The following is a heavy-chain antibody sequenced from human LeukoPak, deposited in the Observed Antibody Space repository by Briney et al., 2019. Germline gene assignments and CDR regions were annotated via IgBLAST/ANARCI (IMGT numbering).Heavy chain of an antibody. Sequence: GGSLRLSCAASGFTFSSYSMNWVRQAPGKGLEWVSSISSSSSYIYYADSVKGRFTISRDNAKNSLYLQMNSLRAEDTAVYYCAKDGLRYYYDSSGYYGYWGQGTLVTVSS. CDR2: ISSSSSYI. D-gene: IGHD3-22*01. V-gene: IGHV3-21*04. J-gene: IGHJ4*02. CDR3: AKDGLRYYYDSSGYYGY. CDR1: GFTFSSYS.